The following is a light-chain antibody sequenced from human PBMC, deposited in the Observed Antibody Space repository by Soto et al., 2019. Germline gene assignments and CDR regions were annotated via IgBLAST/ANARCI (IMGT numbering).Light chain of an antibody. V-gene: IGKV3-20*01. J-gene: IGKJ5*01. CDR2: GAS. CDR3: QQYGSSPT. Sequence: EIVLTQSPGTLSLSPVERATLSCRASQSVSNNYLAWYQQKPGQAPRRLIYGASSRATGIPDRFSGSGSGTDFTLTISRLEPEDFAVYYCQQYGSSPTFGEGTRLE. CDR1: QSVSNNY.